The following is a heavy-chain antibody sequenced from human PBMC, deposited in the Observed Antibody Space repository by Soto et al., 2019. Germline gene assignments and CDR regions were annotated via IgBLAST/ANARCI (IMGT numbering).Heavy chain of an antibody. V-gene: IGHV3-48*03. J-gene: IGHJ6*02. CDR3: ASANLRFSYGIDV. Sequence: HPGGSLRLSCAASGLTFSSNEMHWVRQAPGKGLEWVSYISRSGAVIYYADSVKGRFTISRDNTKNQLYLQMNSLRAEDTAVYFCASANLRFSYGIDVWGQGTTVTVSS. CDR1: GLTFSSNE. CDR2: ISRSGAVI. D-gene: IGHD3-3*01.